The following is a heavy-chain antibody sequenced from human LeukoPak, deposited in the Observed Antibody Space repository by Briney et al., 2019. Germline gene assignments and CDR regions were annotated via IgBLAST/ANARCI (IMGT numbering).Heavy chain of an antibody. V-gene: IGHV3-30*02. D-gene: IGHD1-1*01. CDR1: GFTFSSYG. J-gene: IGHJ5*02. CDR2: IRYDGSNK. Sequence: GGSLRLSCATSGFTFSSYGMHWVRQAPGKGLEWVAFIRYDGSNKYYADSVKGRFTISRDNSKNTLYLQMNSPRAEDTAVYYCAKDLVLGRRRPHNWFDAWGQGTLVTVS. CDR3: AKDLVLGRRRPHNWFDA.